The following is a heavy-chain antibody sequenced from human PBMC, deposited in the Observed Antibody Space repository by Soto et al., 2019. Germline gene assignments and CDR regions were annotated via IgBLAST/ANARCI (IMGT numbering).Heavy chain of an antibody. J-gene: IGHJ4*02. CDR1: GGSISTYY. CDR3: ARDTWPPSFDY. Sequence: SETLSLTCTVSGGSISTYYWSWVRQPPGKGLEWIGYIYYTGSINYNPSLKSRVTISVDTSKNQFSLKLSSVTAADTAVYYCARDTWPPSFDYWGQGTLVTVSS. V-gene: IGHV4-59*01. CDR2: IYYTGSI.